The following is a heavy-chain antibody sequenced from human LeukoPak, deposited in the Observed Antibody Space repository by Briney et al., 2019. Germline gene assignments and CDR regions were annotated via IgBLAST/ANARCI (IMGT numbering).Heavy chain of an antibody. Sequence: GGSLRLSCAASGFTFTYARMGWVRQAPGKGLEWVGLIKSRIDGGTPDYAAPVKGRFTISRDDSKHTLYLKTNSVRSEAIGVYYCTTGYGHSDFDYWGQGTLVTVSS. D-gene: IGHD3-3*02. CDR1: GFTFTYAR. J-gene: IGHJ4*02. CDR3: TTGYGHSDFDY. CDR2: IKSRIDGGTP. V-gene: IGHV3-15*01.